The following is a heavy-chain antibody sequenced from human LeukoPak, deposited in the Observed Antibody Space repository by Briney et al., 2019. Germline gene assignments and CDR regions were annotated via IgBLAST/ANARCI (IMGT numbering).Heavy chain of an antibody. Sequence: PSETLSLTCTVSGGSISSYYWSRIRQPPGKGLEWIGYIYYSGSTNYNPSLKSRVTISVDTSKNQFSLKLSSVTAADTAVYYCARLDSSGWYSYFDYWGQGTLVTVSS. D-gene: IGHD6-19*01. CDR2: IYYSGST. CDR1: GGSISSYY. CDR3: ARLDSSGWYSYFDY. V-gene: IGHV4-59*01. J-gene: IGHJ4*02.